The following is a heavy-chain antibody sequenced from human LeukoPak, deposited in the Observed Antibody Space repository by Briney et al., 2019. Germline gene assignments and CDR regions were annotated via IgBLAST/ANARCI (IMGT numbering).Heavy chain of an antibody. CDR1: GGSFSGYY. D-gene: IGHD6-19*01. Sequence: SETLSLTCAVYGGSFSGYYWSWIRQPPGKGLEWIGEVNHGESTNYNPSLKSRVTISVDTSKNQFSLKLSSVTAADTAVYYCARGQSRSGGFDYWGQGTLVTVSS. V-gene: IGHV4-34*01. CDR3: ARGQSRSGGFDY. CDR2: VNHGEST. J-gene: IGHJ4*02.